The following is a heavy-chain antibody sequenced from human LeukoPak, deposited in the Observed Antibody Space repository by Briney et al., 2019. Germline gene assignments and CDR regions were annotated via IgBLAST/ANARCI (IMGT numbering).Heavy chain of an antibody. CDR2: IYSGGST. CDR1: GFTVSSNY. D-gene: IGHD1-14*01. CDR3: ARDRITQTLATSNDY. J-gene: IGHJ4*02. V-gene: IGHV3-66*01. Sequence: GGSLRLSCAASGFTVSSNYMSRVRQAPGKGLEWVSVIYSGGSTYYADSVKGRFTISRDNSKNTLFLQMNSLRVEDTAVYYCARDRITQTLATSNDYWGQGTLVTVSS.